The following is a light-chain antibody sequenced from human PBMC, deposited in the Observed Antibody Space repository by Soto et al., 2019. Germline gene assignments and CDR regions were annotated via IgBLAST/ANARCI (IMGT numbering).Light chain of an antibody. CDR1: QSVLYSSNNKNY. CDR3: QQYYSTPRT. CDR2: WAS. Sequence: DIVMTQSPDSLAVSLGERATINCKSSQSVLYSSNNKNYLAWYQQKPGQPPKLLIYWASTRESGVPYRFSGSGSGTDFTLTISSLHAEDVAVYYCQQYYSTPRTFGPGTKVDIK. V-gene: IGKV4-1*01. J-gene: IGKJ3*01.